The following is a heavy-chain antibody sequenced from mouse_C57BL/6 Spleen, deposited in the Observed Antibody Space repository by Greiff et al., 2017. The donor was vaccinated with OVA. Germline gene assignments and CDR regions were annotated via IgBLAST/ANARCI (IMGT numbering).Heavy chain of an antibody. Sequence: QVQLKQSGAELVMPGASVKLSCKASGYTFTSYWMHWVKQRPGQGLEWIGEIDPSDSYTNYNQKFKGKSTLTVDKSSSTAYMQLSSLTSEDSAVYYCARNDGYPGGFAYWGQGTLVTVSA. CDR1: GYTFTSYW. CDR3: ARNDGYPGGFAY. CDR2: IDPSDSYT. D-gene: IGHD2-3*01. V-gene: IGHV1-69*01. J-gene: IGHJ3*01.